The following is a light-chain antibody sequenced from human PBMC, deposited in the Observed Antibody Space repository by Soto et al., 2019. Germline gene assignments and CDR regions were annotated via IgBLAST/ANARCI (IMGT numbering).Light chain of an antibody. CDR2: GAS. Sequence: EIVLTQSPGTLSSSPGERATLSCRASQSVSSSYLAWYQQKPGQAPRLLIYGASSRATGIPDRFSGSGSGTDFTLTISRLEPEDFAVYYCQQYGSSATFGQGTKVEIK. V-gene: IGKV3-20*01. CDR1: QSVSSSY. J-gene: IGKJ1*01. CDR3: QQYGSSAT.